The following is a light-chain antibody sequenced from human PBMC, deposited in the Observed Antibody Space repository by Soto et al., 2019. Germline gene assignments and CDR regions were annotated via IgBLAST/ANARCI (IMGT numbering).Light chain of an antibody. J-gene: IGKJ5*01. CDR1: QTIGSY. Sequence: EIVLTQSPATLSLSPGERATLPFRASQTIGSYLAWYQQTPGQAPRLLIYTASNRAAGVPARFSGSGSGTDFTLAVSSLEPEDFAVYYCRQSTKWPPSNTFGQGTRLEIK. CDR3: RQSTKWPPSNT. V-gene: IGKV3-11*01. CDR2: TAS.